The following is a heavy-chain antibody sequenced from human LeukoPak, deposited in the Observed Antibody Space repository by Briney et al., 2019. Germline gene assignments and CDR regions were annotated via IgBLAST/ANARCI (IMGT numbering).Heavy chain of an antibody. Sequence: PGRSLRLSCAASGFTVGTTSMHWVRQPPGEWLELVVVISFGGDEKRYADCVKGRFPIPRDTPQHTVSLEENSVTPKDTPVYHCASVQLENCGMPSCYVFDSWGQPTL. V-gene: IGHV3-30*04. CDR2: ISFGGDEK. D-gene: IGHD2-2*01. CDR3: ASVQLENCGMPSCYVFDS. CDR1: GFTVGTTS. J-gene: IGHJ4*02.